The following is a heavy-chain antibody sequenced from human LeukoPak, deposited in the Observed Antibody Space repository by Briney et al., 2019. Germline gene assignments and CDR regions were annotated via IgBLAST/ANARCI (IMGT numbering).Heavy chain of an antibody. Sequence: GGSLRLSCAASGFTFSNYWMTWVRQAPGKGLEWVSSISSSSSYIYYADSVKGRFTISRDNAKNSLYLQMNSLRTEDTAVYFCARSQYYYDTSGYYFVDYWGQGTLVTVSS. D-gene: IGHD3-22*01. CDR3: ARSQYYYDTSGYYFVDY. J-gene: IGHJ4*02. CDR2: ISSSSSYI. CDR1: GFTFSNYW. V-gene: IGHV3-21*01.